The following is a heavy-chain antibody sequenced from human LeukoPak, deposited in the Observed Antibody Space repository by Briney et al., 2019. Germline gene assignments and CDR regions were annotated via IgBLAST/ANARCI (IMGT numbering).Heavy chain of an antibody. CDR3: AREKKMGGDAFDI. J-gene: IGHJ3*02. Sequence: PGGSLRLSCAASGFTFSSYSMNWVRQAPGKGLEWVSSISSSSSYIYYADSVKGRFTISGDNAKNSLYLQMNSLRAEDTAVYYGAREKKMGGDAFDIWGQGTMVTVSS. CDR1: GFTFSSYS. V-gene: IGHV3-21*01. CDR2: ISSSSSYI. D-gene: IGHD3-16*01.